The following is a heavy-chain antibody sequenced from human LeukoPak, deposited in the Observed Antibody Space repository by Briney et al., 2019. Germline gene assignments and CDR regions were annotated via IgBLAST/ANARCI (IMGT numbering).Heavy chain of an antibody. CDR1: GGSISSGSYS. Sequence: PSETLSLTCAVSGGSISSGSYSWSWIRQPPGKGLEWIGYIYPRGSTYYNPSLKSRVILSLDKSANQFSLNLSSVTAADTAVYYCARVPVEYYFDYWGQGTLVTVSS. J-gene: IGHJ4*02. CDR3: ARVPVEYYFDY. D-gene: IGHD2-15*01. V-gene: IGHV4-30-2*01. CDR2: IYPRGST.